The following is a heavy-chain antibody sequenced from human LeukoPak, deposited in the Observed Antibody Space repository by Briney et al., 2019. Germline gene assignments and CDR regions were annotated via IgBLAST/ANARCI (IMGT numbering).Heavy chain of an antibody. CDR2: IIPIFGTA. Sequence: ASVKVSCKASGGTFSSYAIGWVRQAPGQGLEWMGGIIPIFGTANYAQKFQGRVTITADESTSTAYMELSSLRSEDTAVYHCARDIAVADPRHYYYGMDVWGQGTMVTVSS. V-gene: IGHV1-69*13. CDR3: ARDIAVADPRHYYYGMDV. J-gene: IGHJ6*02. CDR1: GGTFSSYA. D-gene: IGHD6-19*01.